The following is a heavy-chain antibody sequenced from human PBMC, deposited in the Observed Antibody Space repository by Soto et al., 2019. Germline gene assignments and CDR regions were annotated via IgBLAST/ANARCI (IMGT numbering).Heavy chain of an antibody. V-gene: IGHV1-18*01. CDR3: ARAGAEVTRQFDN. Sequence: ASAKVSCKASGYAFSNYGISWVRQAPGQGLEWMGWISADNGNTEYEQKFQGRVTMTTDTSTSTAYMDLRSLRSDDTAVYYCARAGAEVTRQFDNWGQGTPVTVSS. D-gene: IGHD6-19*01. CDR1: GYAFSNYG. CDR2: ISADNGNT. J-gene: IGHJ4*02.